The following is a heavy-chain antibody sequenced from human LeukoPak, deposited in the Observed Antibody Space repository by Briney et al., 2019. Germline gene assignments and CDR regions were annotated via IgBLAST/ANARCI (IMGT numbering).Heavy chain of an antibody. D-gene: IGHD3-22*01. J-gene: IGHJ4*02. CDR3: ARGPQRHYYDSSGYYYSLKYYFDY. Sequence: SETLSLTCAVYGGSFSGYYWSWIRQPPRKGLEWIGEINHSGSTNCNPSLKSRVSISVDTSKNQFSLKLSSVTAADTAVYYCARGPQRHYYDSSGYYYSLKYYFDYWGQGTLVTVSS. CDR1: GGSFSGYY. CDR2: INHSGST. V-gene: IGHV4-34*01.